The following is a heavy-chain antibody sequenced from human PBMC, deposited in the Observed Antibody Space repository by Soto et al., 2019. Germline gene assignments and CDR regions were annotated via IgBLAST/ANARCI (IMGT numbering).Heavy chain of an antibody. CDR1: GFSFSADGVG. V-gene: IGHV2-5*02. CDR2: IYWDDDA. Sequence: QITLKESGPPLVKPTQTLTLTCIFSGFSFSADGVGVGWIRQPPGKALEWLALIYWDDDARYRPSRKSRLTITKDSSKNQVVLTMTNMDPLDTATYYCAHAFGGTSWPNDAFDVWGQGTVVTVSS. D-gene: IGHD3-16*01. J-gene: IGHJ3*01. CDR3: AHAFGGTSWPNDAFDV.